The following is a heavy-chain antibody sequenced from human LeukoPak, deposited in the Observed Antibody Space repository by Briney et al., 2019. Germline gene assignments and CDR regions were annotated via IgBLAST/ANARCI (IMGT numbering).Heavy chain of an antibody. CDR3: ARALAYCGGDCNPRVTYYFDY. CDR2: ISSSSSYI. D-gene: IGHD2-21*02. V-gene: IGHV3-21*01. J-gene: IGHJ4*02. CDR1: GFTFSSYS. Sequence: GGSLRLSCAASGFTFSSYSMNWVRPAPGKGLERVSYISSSSSYIYYADSVKGRFTISRDNAKNSLYLQMNSLRAEDTAVYYCARALAYCGGDCNPRVTYYFDYWGQGTLVTVSS.